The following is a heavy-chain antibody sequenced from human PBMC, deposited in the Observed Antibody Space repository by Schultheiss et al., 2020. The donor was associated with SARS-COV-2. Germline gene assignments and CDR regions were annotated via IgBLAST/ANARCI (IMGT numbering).Heavy chain of an antibody. CDR3: ARGGSFVVVVADYYMDV. J-gene: IGHJ6*03. Sequence: GESLKISCAASGFTFSSYSMNWVRQAPGKGLEWVSSIISSGSYIYYADSVKGRFTISRDNAKNSLYLQMNSLRAEDTAVYYCARGGSFVVVVADYYMDVWGKGTTVIVSS. CDR1: GFTFSSYS. D-gene: IGHD2-15*01. V-gene: IGHV3-21*01. CDR2: IISSGSYI.